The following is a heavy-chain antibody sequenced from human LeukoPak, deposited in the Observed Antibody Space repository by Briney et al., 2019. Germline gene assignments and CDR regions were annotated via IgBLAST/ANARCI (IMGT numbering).Heavy chain of an antibody. D-gene: IGHD1-26*01. CDR3: ARDRGGVGASIY. Sequence: SVKVSCKASGGTFSSYTISWVRQAPGQGLEWMGRIIPILGIANYAQKFQGRVTITADKSTSTAYMELSSLRSEDTAVYYRARDRGGVGASIYWGQGTLVTVSS. J-gene: IGHJ4*02. V-gene: IGHV1-69*04. CDR2: IIPILGIA. CDR1: GGTFSSYT.